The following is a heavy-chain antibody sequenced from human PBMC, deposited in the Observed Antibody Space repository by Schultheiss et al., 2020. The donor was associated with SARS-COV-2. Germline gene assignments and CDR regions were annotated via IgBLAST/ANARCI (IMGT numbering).Heavy chain of an antibody. CDR3: ARSRPYHDFWSGYTYYYYGMDV. V-gene: IGHV4-34*01. CDR2: INHSGST. D-gene: IGHD3-3*01. CDR1: GGSFSGYY. Sequence: SETLSLTCAVYGGSFSGYYWSWIRQPPGKGLEWIGEINHSGSTNYNPSLKSRVTISVDTSKNQFSLKLSSVTAADTAVYYCARSRPYHDFWSGYTYYYYGMDVWGQGTTVTVSS. J-gene: IGHJ6*02.